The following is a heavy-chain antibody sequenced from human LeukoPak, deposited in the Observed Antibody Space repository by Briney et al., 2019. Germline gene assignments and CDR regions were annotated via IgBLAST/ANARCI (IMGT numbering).Heavy chain of an antibody. Sequence: SETLSLTCTVSGGSIRSYYWNWIRQAPGKGLEWVGFISYSGYTSYSPSLKSRVAISVDTAKSRSSLRLNSMTAADTAIYYCARGRNDNGGMFFDSWAQGNLVTVSS. D-gene: IGHD4-23*01. CDR3: ARGRNDNGGMFFDS. CDR1: GGSIRSYY. J-gene: IGHJ4*02. V-gene: IGHV4-59*01. CDR2: ISYSGYT.